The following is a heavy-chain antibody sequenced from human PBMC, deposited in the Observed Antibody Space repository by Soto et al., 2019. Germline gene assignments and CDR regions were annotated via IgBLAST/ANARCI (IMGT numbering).Heavy chain of an antibody. CDR2: IYYSGST. CDR1: GGSISSGGYY. V-gene: IGHV4-31*03. Sequence: QVQLQESGPGLVKPSQTLSLTCTVSGGSISSGGYYWSWIRQHPGKGLEWIGYIYYSGSTYYNPSLKSRVTISVDTSKNQFSLKLSSVTAADTAVYYCARDSRRHSGSYYRLDYWGQGTLVTVSS. D-gene: IGHD1-26*01. J-gene: IGHJ4*02. CDR3: ARDSRRHSGSYYRLDY.